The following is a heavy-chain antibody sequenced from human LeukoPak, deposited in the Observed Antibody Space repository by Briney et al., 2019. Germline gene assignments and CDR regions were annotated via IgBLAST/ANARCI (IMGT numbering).Heavy chain of an antibody. J-gene: IGHJ4*02. V-gene: IGHV3-23*01. CDR1: GFTFSSYA. Sequence: PGGSLRLSCAGSGFTFSSYAMSWVRQAPGKGLEWVSAISGSSSSRYYADSVKGRFTISRDYSKNTLHLQMNSLRAEDTAVYYCAKDRRDTAMISYYFDCWGQGTLVTVSS. D-gene: IGHD5-18*01. CDR3: AKDRRDTAMISYYFDC. CDR2: ISGSSSSR.